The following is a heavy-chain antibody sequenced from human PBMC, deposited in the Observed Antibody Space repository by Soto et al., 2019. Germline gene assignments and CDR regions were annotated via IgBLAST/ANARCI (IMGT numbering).Heavy chain of an antibody. CDR3: ALRRVASADF. CDR1: EFTVTNNE. CDR2: LYSGGNT. Sequence: PGGSLRLSCAASEFTVTNNEMSWVRQAPGKGLEWVSILYSGGNTYYADSVEGRFTISRDGSKNTLYLHMNSLRAEDTAVYYCALRRVASADFWGQGTRVTVSS. J-gene: IGHJ4*02. V-gene: IGHV3-53*01. D-gene: IGHD3-16*01.